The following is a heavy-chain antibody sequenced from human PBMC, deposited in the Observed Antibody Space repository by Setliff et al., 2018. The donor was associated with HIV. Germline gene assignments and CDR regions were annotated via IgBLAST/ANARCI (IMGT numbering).Heavy chain of an antibody. V-gene: IGHV4-61*02. CDR3: ARDRLGRGGSGYSD. CDR1: GGSISSGSYY. D-gene: IGHD3-22*01. CDR2: IYTSGST. J-gene: IGHJ4*02. Sequence: SETLSLTCTVSGGSISSGSYYWSWIRQPAGKGLEWIGRIYTSGSTKYNPSLKSRVTISVDTSNRQFSLKLSSVTAADTAVYYCARDRLGRGGSGYSDWGQGTLVTVSS.